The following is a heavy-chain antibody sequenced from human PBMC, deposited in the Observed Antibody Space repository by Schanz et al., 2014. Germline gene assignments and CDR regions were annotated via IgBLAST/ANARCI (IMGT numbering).Heavy chain of an antibody. Sequence: QVQLQESGPGLVKPSGTLSLTCAVSGASISSSNWWSWVRQPPGKGLEWIGEIYHSGNTNYNASLKRRVTITVATSNTQYSLKLNSVTAADTAVYYCARGGSVATIAPYTWFDPWGQGTLVTVSS. CDR1: GASISSSNW. J-gene: IGHJ5*02. D-gene: IGHD5-12*01. V-gene: IGHV4-4*02. CDR3: ARGGSVATIAPYTWFDP. CDR2: IYHSGNT.